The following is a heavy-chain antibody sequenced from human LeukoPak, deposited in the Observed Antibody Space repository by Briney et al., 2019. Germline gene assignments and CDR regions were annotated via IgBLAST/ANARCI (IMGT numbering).Heavy chain of an antibody. CDR1: GFTFSSYA. CDR3: ARESGIAAALDL. J-gene: IGHJ5*02. V-gene: IGHV3-23*01. D-gene: IGHD6-13*01. Sequence: GGSLRLSCAASGFTFSSYAMSWVRQAPGKGLEWVSVISGSGGSTSYADSVKGRFTISRDNAKNTLYLQMNSLRAEDTAVYYCARESGIAAALDLWGQGTLVTVSS. CDR2: ISGSGGST.